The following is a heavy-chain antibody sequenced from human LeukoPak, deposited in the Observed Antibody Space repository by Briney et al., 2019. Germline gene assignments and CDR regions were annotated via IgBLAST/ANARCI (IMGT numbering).Heavy chain of an antibody. CDR3: ARGRDCSDRSCRHDY. CDR2: INTNSGNP. J-gene: IGHJ4*02. CDR1: GYTFSNYA. D-gene: IGHD2-15*01. Sequence: ASVKVSCKPSGYTFSNYALNWVRQAPGQGLEWMGWINTNSGNPTYAQGFTGRFVLSLDTSVSTAYLQISSLKAEDTAVYYCARGRDCSDRSCRHDYWGQGTLVTVSS. V-gene: IGHV7-4-1*02.